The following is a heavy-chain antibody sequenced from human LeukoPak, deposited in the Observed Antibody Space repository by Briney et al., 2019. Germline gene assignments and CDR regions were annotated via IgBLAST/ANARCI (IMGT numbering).Heavy chain of an antibody. CDR2: IRTSSHI. J-gene: IGHJ3*02. Sequence: GGTLRLSCAASGVTFSSYSMNWVRQAPGKGLEWVWYIRTSSHIYYAASVKGRFTISRDTSKNSLSLKMNSLRAEDTAVYYCARDRGYGFDIWGQGTKVTVSS. V-gene: IGHV3-21*04. CDR1: GVTFSSYS. CDR3: ARDRGYGFDI.